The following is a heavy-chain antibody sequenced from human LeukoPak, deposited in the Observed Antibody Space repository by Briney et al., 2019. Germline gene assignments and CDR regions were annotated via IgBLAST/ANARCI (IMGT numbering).Heavy chain of an antibody. D-gene: IGHD6-13*01. Sequence: SETLSLTCTVSGGSISSYYWNWIRQPAGKGLEWIGRIYISGSTNYNPSLKSRVTMSVDTSKNQFSLKLSSVTAADTAVYYCARDSTAAAGLLDYWGQGTLVTVSS. V-gene: IGHV4-4*07. CDR3: ARDSTAAAGLLDY. J-gene: IGHJ4*02. CDR1: GGSISSYY. CDR2: IYISGST.